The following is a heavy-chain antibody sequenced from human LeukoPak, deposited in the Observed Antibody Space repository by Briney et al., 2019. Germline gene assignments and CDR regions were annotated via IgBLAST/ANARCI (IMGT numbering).Heavy chain of an antibody. CDR1: GFTFSSYG. Sequence: GRSLRLSCAASGFTFSSYGMHWVRQAPGKGLEWVAVISYDGSNKYYADSVKGRFTISRDNSKNTLYLQMNSLRAEDTAVYYCANEFRRVAVAGTGGYWGQGTLVTVSS. V-gene: IGHV3-30*18. J-gene: IGHJ4*02. CDR2: ISYDGSNK. CDR3: ANEFRRVAVAGTGGY. D-gene: IGHD6-19*01.